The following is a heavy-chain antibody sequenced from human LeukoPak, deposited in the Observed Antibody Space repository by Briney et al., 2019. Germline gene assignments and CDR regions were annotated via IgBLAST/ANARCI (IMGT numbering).Heavy chain of an antibody. V-gene: IGHV3-48*04. Sequence: PGGSLRLSCTASGFTFGSYSMNWVRQAPGKGLEWVSYISSGSSTIYYADSVKGRFTISRDNAKNSLYLQMNSLRAEDTAVYYCARMWGSSWSYFDYWSQGTLVTVSS. CDR2: ISSGSSTI. D-gene: IGHD6-13*01. CDR3: ARMWGSSWSYFDY. CDR1: GFTFGSYS. J-gene: IGHJ4*02.